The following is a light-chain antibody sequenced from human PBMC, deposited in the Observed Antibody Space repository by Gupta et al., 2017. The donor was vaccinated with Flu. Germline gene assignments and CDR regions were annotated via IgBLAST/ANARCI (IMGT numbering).Light chain of an antibody. CDR1: SSDVGRSDS. CDR2: DVS. CDR3: SSYTSTNTFYV. V-gene: IGLV2-14*01. J-gene: IGLJ1*01. Sequence: QSALTQPASVSGSPGQSIPISCTGTSSDVGRSDSVSWYQQHPGKAPKLIIYDVSNRPSGVSSHFSGSKSGNTASLTISGLEAEDETDYYCSSYTSTNTFYVFGPGTKVTVL.